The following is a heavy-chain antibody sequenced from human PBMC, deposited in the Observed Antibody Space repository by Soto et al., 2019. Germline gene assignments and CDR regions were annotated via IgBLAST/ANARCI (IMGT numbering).Heavy chain of an antibody. J-gene: IGHJ4*02. CDR1: GGSISSGGYY. CDR2: IYYSGST. V-gene: IGHV4-31*03. Sequence: QVQLQESGPGLVKPSQTLSLTCTVSGGSISSGGYYWSWIRQHPGKGLEWIGYIYYSGSTYYNPSLEGRVTISVDTSKNQCSLKLSSVTAADTAVYYCARGPYDSSSWYYFDYWGQGTLVTVSS. D-gene: IGHD6-13*01. CDR3: ARGPYDSSSWYYFDY.